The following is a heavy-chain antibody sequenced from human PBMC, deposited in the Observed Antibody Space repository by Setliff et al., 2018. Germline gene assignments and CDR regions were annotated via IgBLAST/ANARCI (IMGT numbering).Heavy chain of an antibody. J-gene: IGHJ4*02. Sequence: LSLTCTVSGASISSSSYYWAWIRQPPGRGLELIGSIFYGGSTYYNPSLKSRVTISIDASKNQFSLKLDSVTAADTAVCYCARTDDYYNFYAYWGQGTRVTVSS. V-gene: IGHV4-39*07. CDR2: IFYGGST. CDR1: GASISSSSYY. D-gene: IGHD3-3*01. CDR3: ARTDDYYNFYAY.